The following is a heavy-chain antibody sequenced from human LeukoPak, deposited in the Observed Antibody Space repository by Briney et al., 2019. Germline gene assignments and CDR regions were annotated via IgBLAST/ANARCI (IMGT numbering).Heavy chain of an antibody. CDR3: ARDLYSRRINYYGSGSYFAY. CDR2: ISAYNGNT. J-gene: IGHJ4*02. V-gene: IGHV1-18*01. Sequence: ASVKVSCKASGYTFTSYGISWVRQAPGQGLEWMGWISAYNGNTRYAQKLQGRVTMTTDTSTSTAYMELRSLRSDGTAVYYCARDLYSRRINYYGSGSYFAYWGQGTLVTVSS. CDR1: GYTFTSYG. D-gene: IGHD3-10*01.